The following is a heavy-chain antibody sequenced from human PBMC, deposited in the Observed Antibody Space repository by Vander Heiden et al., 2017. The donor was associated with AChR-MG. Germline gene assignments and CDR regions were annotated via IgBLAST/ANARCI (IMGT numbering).Heavy chain of an antibody. CDR1: GGSFSGYY. CDR2: INHSGST. Sequence: QVQLQQWGAGLLKPSETLSLTCAVYGGSFSGYYWSWIRQPPGKGLEWIGEINHSGSTNYNPSLKSRVTISVDTSKNQFSLKLSSVTAADTAVYYCARGRYNWNYWGYNWFDPWGQGTLVTVSS. V-gene: IGHV4-34*01. CDR3: ARGRYNWNYWGYNWFDP. D-gene: IGHD1-7*01. J-gene: IGHJ5*02.